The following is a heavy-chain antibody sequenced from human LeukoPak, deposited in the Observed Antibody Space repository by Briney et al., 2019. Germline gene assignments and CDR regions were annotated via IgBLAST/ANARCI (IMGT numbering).Heavy chain of an antibody. Sequence: SQTLSLTCAISGDSVSSNSVTWNWIRQSPSRGLEWLGRTYYRSTWYNDYAVSVRGRITVNPDAPKNQFSLHLNSVTPEDTAVYYCARRLTQYDCFDPWGQGILVTVSS. CDR2: TYYRSTWYN. D-gene: IGHD2-2*01. J-gene: IGHJ5*02. CDR3: ARRLTQYDCFDP. CDR1: GDSVSSNSVT. V-gene: IGHV6-1*01.